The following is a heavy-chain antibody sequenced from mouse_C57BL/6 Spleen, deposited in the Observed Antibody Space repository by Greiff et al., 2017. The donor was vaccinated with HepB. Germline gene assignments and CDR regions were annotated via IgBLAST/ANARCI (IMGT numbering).Heavy chain of an antibody. CDR2: ISYDGSN. CDR1: GYSITSGYY. Sequence: EVQLQQSGPGLVKPSQSLSLTCSVTGYSITSGYYWNWIRQFPGNKLEWMGYISYDGSNNYNPSLKNRISITRDTSKNQFFLKLNSVTTEDTATYYCARCRVYFDYWGQGTTLTVSS. D-gene: IGHD3-3*01. J-gene: IGHJ2*01. V-gene: IGHV3-6*01. CDR3: ARCRVYFDY.